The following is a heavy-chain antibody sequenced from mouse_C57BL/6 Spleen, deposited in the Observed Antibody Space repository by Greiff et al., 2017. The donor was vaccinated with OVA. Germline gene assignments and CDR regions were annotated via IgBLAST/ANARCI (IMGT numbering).Heavy chain of an antibody. V-gene: IGHV1-69*01. CDR1: GYTFTSYW. CDR3: ARGGGNYAWFAY. D-gene: IGHD2-1*01. Sequence: QVQLQQPGAELVMPGASVKLSCKASGYTFTSYWMHWVKQRPGQGLEWIGEIVPSDSYTNYNQKFKGKSTLTVDKSSSTAYMQLSSLTSEDSAVYYCARGGGNYAWFAYWGQGTLVTVSA. CDR2: IVPSDSYT. J-gene: IGHJ3*01.